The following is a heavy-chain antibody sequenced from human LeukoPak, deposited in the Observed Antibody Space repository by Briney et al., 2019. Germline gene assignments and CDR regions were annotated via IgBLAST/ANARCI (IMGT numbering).Heavy chain of an antibody. D-gene: IGHD6-13*01. CDR2: ISGSGGST. J-gene: IGHJ5*02. CDR1: GFTFSSYA. Sequence: GGSLRLSCAASGFTFSSYAMGWVRQAPGRGLEWVSAISGSGGSTYYADSVKGRFTISRDNSKNTLYLQMNSLRAEDTAVYYCAKRIAAANWFDPWGQGTLVTVSS. CDR3: AKRIAAANWFDP. V-gene: IGHV3-23*01.